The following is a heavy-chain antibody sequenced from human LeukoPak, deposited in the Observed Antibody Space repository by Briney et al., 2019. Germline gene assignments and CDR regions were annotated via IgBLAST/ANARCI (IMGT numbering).Heavy chain of an antibody. V-gene: IGHV4-59*01. Sequence: SETLSLTCTVSGGSISSYYWSWIRQPPGKGLEWIGYIYYSGSTNYNPSLKSRVTISVDTSKNQFSLKLSSVTAADTAVYYCARGYISGWYGGLRYWGQGTLVTVPS. J-gene: IGHJ4*02. CDR3: ARGYISGWYGGLRY. CDR2: IYYSGST. D-gene: IGHD6-19*01. CDR1: GGSISSYY.